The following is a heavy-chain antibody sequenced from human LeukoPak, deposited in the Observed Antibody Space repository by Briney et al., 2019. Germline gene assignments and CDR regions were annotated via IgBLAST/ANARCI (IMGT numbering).Heavy chain of an antibody. CDR3: ARDSADSNGLY. Sequence: GGSLRLSRAASGFTFRSYWMHWVRQAPGKGLVWVSRINSDGSSTSYADSVKGRFTISRDNAKNTLYLQMNSLRAEDTAVYYCARDSADSNGLYWGQGTLVTVSS. D-gene: IGHD4-11*01. J-gene: IGHJ4*02. V-gene: IGHV3-74*01. CDR2: INSDGSST. CDR1: GFTFRSYW.